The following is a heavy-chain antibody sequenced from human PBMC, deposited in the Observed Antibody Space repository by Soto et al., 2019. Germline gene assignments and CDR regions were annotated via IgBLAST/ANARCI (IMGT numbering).Heavy chain of an antibody. J-gene: IGHJ6*02. CDR1: GYTFSRYG. D-gene: IGHD2-8*01. CDR2: ISGYNGDT. V-gene: IGHV1-18*01. Sequence: ASVKVSCKTSGYTFSRYGISWVRQAPGQGLEWMGWISGYNGDTNYAQKVQGRVTMTIDTSTYTAYMELRSLTSDDTAIYYCAKNGQPPYYYYGLDVWGQGTTVTVSS. CDR3: AKNGQPPYYYYGLDV.